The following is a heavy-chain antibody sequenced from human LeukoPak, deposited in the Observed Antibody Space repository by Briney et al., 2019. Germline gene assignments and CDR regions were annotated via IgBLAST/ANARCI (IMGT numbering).Heavy chain of an antibody. CDR3: ARGAFSSSWLNFDY. J-gene: IGHJ4*02. Sequence: GGSLRLSCAASGFTFSSYGMHWVRQAPGKGLEWVAFIRYDGSNKYYADSVKGRFTISRDNSKNTLYLQMNSLRDDDTAVYYCARGAFSSSWLNFDYWGQGILVTVSS. CDR1: GFTFSSYG. V-gene: IGHV3-30*02. D-gene: IGHD6-13*01. CDR2: IRYDGSNK.